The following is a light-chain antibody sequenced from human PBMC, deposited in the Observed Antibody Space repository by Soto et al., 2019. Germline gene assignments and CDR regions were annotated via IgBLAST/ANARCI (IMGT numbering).Light chain of an antibody. CDR2: VGTGGIVG. J-gene: IGLJ2*01. Sequence: QPVLTQPPSASASLGASVTLTCTLSSGSSNYKVDWYQQRPGKGPRFVMRVGTGGIVGSKGDGIPDRFSVLGSGLNRYLTIKNIQEEDESDYHCGADHGSGSNFVVVFCGGTKRTVL. CDR3: GADHGSGSNFVVV. V-gene: IGLV9-49*01. CDR1: SGSSNYK.